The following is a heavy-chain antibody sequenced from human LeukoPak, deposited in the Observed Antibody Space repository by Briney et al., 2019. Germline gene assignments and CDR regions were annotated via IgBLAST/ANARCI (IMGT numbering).Heavy chain of an antibody. V-gene: IGHV3-15*01. J-gene: IGHJ3*02. D-gene: IGHD5-18*01. CDR2: IKSRTDGGTT. CDR3: TTDGGLYSYVSDAFDI. Sequence: GGSLRLSCAASGFTFSNAWMSWVRQAPGKGLEWVGRIKSRTDGGTTDYTAPVNGRFIISRDDSKNTLYLQMNSLKTEDTAVYYCTTDGGLYSYVSDAFDIWGQGTMVTVSS. CDR1: GFTFSNAW.